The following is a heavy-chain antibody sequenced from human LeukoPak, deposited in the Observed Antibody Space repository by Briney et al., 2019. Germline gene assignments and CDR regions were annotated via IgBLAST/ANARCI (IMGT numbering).Heavy chain of an antibody. D-gene: IGHD2-2*02. Sequence: SETLSLTCTVSGGSISSYYWSWIRQPPGKGLEWIGYIYYSGSTNYNPSLKSRVTISVDTSKNQFSLKLSSVTAADTAVYYCARAKGVYCSSTSCYRGVFDYWGQGTLVAVSS. J-gene: IGHJ4*02. V-gene: IGHV4-59*01. CDR3: ARAKGVYCSSTSCYRGVFDY. CDR2: IYYSGST. CDR1: GGSISSYY.